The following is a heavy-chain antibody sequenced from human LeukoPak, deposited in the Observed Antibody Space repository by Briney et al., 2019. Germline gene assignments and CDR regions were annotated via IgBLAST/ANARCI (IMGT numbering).Heavy chain of an antibody. CDR3: ARDYYDST. V-gene: IGHV3-7*01. CDR1: GFTFTTYW. J-gene: IGHJ4*02. D-gene: IGHD3-22*01. Sequence: GGSLRLSCAAPGFTFTTYWMSWVRQAPGKGLECVANIKEDGSAKYYVDSVKGRFTISRDNAKNSLYLQMNSLRAEDTAVYYCARDYYDSTWGQGTLVTVSS. CDR2: IKEDGSAK.